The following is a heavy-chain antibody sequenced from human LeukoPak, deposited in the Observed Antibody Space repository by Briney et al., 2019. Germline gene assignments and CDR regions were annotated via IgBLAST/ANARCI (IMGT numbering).Heavy chain of an antibody. CDR2: IRYDGSNK. Sequence: PGGSLRLSCAASGFTFSSYGMHWVRQAPGKGLEWVAFIRYDGSNKYYADSVKGRFTISRDNSMNTLYLQMNSLRAEDTAVYYCAKPHRGYSYGEAFDVWGQGTMVTVSS. J-gene: IGHJ3*01. CDR1: GFTFSSYG. CDR3: AKPHRGYSYGEAFDV. D-gene: IGHD5-18*01. V-gene: IGHV3-30*02.